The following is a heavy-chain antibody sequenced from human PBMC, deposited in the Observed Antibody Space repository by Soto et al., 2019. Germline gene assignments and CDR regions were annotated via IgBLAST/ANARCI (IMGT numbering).Heavy chain of an antibody. Sequence: PSETLSLTCTVSGGSISSYYWSWIRQPPGKGLEWIGYIFYSGSTNYNPSLKRRVTISVDTSKNQFSLKLSSVTAADTAVYYCARGRPQKGGYCSSTSCYSYYYYYMDVWGKGTTVTVSS. CDR3: ARGRPQKGGYCSSTSCYSYYYYYMDV. D-gene: IGHD2-2*01. CDR2: IFYSGST. CDR1: GGSISSYY. V-gene: IGHV4-59*01. J-gene: IGHJ6*03.